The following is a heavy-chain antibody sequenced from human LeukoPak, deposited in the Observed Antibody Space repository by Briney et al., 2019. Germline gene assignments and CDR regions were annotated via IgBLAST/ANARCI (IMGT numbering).Heavy chain of an antibody. D-gene: IGHD3-3*01. CDR3: ARGGLRFGFDS. Sequence: PSETLSPTCTVSGGSISSGDYYWSWIRQPPGKCLEWIGYIYYSGNTYYNPSLKSRVTISINTSKNQFSLKLSSVTAADTAVYYCARGGLRFGFDSWGQGTLVTVSS. CDR1: GGSISSGDYY. V-gene: IGHV4-30-4*08. CDR2: IYYSGNT. J-gene: IGHJ5*01.